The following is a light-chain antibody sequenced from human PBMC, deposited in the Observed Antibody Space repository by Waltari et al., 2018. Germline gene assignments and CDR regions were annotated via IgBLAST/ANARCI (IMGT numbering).Light chain of an antibody. CDR2: EVN. J-gene: IGLJ2*01. Sequence: QSALTQPPSVSGSPGQSDTISCTGTSNDIGNDNRVSWYQPPPGTAPKLMIHEVNNRPSGGPYRFSGCKSGNTASLTISELQADDEADYDCASYTSTNTFGFGGGTKLAVL. V-gene: IGLV2-18*02. CDR1: SNDIGNDNR. CDR3: ASYTSTNTFG.